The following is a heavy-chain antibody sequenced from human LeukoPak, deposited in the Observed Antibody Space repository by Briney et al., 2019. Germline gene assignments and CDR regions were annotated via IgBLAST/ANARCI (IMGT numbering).Heavy chain of an antibody. CDR2: IRYDGSNK. CDR3: AKGDPGYYYHYMDV. D-gene: IGHD3-10*01. V-gene: IGHV3-30*02. CDR1: GFTFSSYG. J-gene: IGHJ6*03. Sequence: GWSLTLSCAASGFTFSSYGMQWVRQAPGKGLEWVAFIRYDGSNKYYADSVKGRFTISRDNSKNTLYLQMNSLRAEDTAVYYCAKGDPGYYYHYMDVWGKGTTVTVSS.